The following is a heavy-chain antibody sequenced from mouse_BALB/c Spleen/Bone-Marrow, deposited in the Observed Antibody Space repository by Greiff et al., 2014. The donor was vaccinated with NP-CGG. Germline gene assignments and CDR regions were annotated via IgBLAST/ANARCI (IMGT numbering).Heavy chain of an antibody. CDR2: IHPNRGNT. J-gene: IGHJ3*01. CDR3: ARYWSGFAY. V-gene: IGHV1S130*01. Sequence: VQLQQSGSVLVRPGASVKLSCKASGYTFTSSWMHWAKQRPGQGLEWIGEIHPNRGNTNYNEKFKGKATLTVDTSSSTAYVDLSSLTSEDSAVYYCARYWSGFAYWGQGTLVTVSA. D-gene: IGHD4-1*01. CDR1: GYTFTSSW.